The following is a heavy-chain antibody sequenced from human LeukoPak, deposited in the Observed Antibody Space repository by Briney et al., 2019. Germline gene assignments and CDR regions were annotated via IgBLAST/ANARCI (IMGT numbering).Heavy chain of an antibody. V-gene: IGHV4-34*01. D-gene: IGHD6-25*01. J-gene: IGHJ5*01. CDR2: INHSGTT. Sequence: SETLSLTCAVYGGPLENYYWSWIRQSPGGGLEWIGEINHSGTTEYNPSLKSRVTISIDTSRNQFSLKVTSMTAADTAMYFCAKGHSTGPYNWFDSWGQGTQVTVSS. CDR1: GGPLENYY. CDR3: AKGHSTGPYNWFDS.